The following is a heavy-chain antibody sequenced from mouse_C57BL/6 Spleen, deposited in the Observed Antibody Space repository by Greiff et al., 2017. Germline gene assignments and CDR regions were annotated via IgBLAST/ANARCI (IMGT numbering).Heavy chain of an antibody. CDR3: ARGPEGYFDY. CDR1: GYTFPSYW. J-gene: IGHJ2*01. Sequence: VQLQQSGAELAKPGASVQLSCKASGYTFPSYWLHWVKQRPGQGLEWIGYINPSSGYTKYNQKFKDKATLTADKSSSTAYMQLSSLTYEDSAVYYCARGPEGYFDYWGQGTTLTVSS. V-gene: IGHV1-7*01. CDR2: INPSSGYT.